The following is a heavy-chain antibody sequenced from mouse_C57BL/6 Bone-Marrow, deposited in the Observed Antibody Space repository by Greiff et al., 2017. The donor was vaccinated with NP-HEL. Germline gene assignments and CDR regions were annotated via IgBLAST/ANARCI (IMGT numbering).Heavy chain of an antibody. CDR2: ISDGGSYT. J-gene: IGHJ2*01. CDR1: GFTFSSYA. V-gene: IGHV5-4*01. Sequence: EVQGVESGGGLVKPGGSLKLSCAASGFTFSSYAMSWVRQTPEKRLEWVATISDGGSYTYYPDNVKGRFTISRDNAKNNLYLQMSHLKSEDTAMYYCAREISDYWGQGTTLTVSS. CDR3: AREISDY.